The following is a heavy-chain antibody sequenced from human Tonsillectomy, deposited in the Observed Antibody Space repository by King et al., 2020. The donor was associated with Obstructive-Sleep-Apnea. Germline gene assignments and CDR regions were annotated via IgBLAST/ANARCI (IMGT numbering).Heavy chain of an antibody. V-gene: IGHV3-30-3*01. CDR3: VRGSRLWFGEF. CDR2: ILSDGVKK. CDR1: GFNFNGYY. J-gene: IGHJ4*02. Sequence: VQLVESGGGVVQPGRSLRLSCAASGFNFNGYYIHLVRQTPGKGLEWVAVILSDGVKKYYADSVKCRFTISRDNSKSTLYLQMNSLTTEDTAIYYCVRGSRLWFGEFWGRGTLVTVSA. D-gene: IGHD3-10*01.